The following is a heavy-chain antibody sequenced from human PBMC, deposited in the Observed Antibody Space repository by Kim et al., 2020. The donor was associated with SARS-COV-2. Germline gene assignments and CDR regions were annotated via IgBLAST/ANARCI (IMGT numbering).Heavy chain of an antibody. CDR3: AKEWAN. J-gene: IGHJ4*02. Sequence: GGSLRLSCAASGFTFSSFWMSWVRQAPGKGLEWVANIKQDGSEKYYVDSVKGRFTISRDNAKKSLYLQMNSLRGDDTAVYYCAKEWANWGQGTLVTVPS. V-gene: IGHV3-7*01. CDR2: IKQDGSEK. CDR1: GFTFSSFW. D-gene: IGHD1-26*01.